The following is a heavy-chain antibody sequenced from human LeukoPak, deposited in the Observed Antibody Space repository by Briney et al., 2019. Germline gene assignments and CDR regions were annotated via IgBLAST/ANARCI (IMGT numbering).Heavy chain of an antibody. V-gene: IGHV1-2*02. CDR2: INPNSGGT. D-gene: IGHD3-3*01. CDR1: GYTFTSYG. CDR3: ARGLYDFWSGFLFY. J-gene: IGHJ4*02. Sequence: GASVKVSCKASGYTFTSYGISWVRQAPGQGLEWMGWINPNSGGTNYAQKFQGRVTMTRDTSISTAYMELSRLRSDDTAVYYCARGLYDFWSGFLFYWGQGTLVTVSS.